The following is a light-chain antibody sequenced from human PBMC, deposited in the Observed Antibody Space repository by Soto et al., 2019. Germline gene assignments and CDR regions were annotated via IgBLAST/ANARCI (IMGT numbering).Light chain of an antibody. Sequence: EIVITQSPATLSVSPGDRATLSCRASQSVSSNLAWYQQKPGQAPRLLIYDASNRATGIPARFSGSGSGTDFTLTISRLEPEDFAVYYCQQYGSSPLTFGGGPKL. CDR3: QQYGSSPLT. CDR1: QSVSSN. V-gene: IGKV3-20*01. J-gene: IGKJ4*01. CDR2: DAS.